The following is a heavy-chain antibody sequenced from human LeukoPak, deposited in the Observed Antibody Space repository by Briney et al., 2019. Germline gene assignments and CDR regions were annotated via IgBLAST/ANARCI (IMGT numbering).Heavy chain of an antibody. V-gene: IGHV4-38-2*02. D-gene: IGHD2-15*01. CDR3: ARAIPQMVVAASYYFDY. CDR2: IYHSGST. Sequence: SETLSLTCTVSGYSISSGYYWGWIRQPPGKGLEWIGSIYHSGSTYYNPSLKSRVTISVDTSKNQFSLKLSSVTAADTAVYYCARAIPQMVVAASYYFDYWGQGTLVTVSS. J-gene: IGHJ4*02. CDR1: GYSISSGYY.